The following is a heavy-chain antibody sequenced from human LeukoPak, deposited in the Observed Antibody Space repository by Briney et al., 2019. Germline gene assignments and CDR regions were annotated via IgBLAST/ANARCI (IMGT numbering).Heavy chain of an antibody. CDR1: GFTFSSYA. CDR3: AKMNYYYYYGMDV. J-gene: IGHJ6*02. Sequence: GGSLRLSCAASGFTFSSYAMSWVRQAPGKGPEWVSAISGSGGSTYYADSVKGRFTISRDNSKNTLYLQMNSLRAEDTAVYYCAKMNYYYYYGMDVWGQGTTVTVSS. CDR2: ISGSGGST. V-gene: IGHV3-23*01.